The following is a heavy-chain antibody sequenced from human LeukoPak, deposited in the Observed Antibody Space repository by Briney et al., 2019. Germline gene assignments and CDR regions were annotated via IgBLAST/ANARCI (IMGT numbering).Heavy chain of an antibody. CDR1: GFTVSSNS. Sequence: QTGGSLRLSCTVSGFTVSSNSMSWVRQAPGKGLEWVSFIYSDNTHYSDSVKGRFTISRDNSKNTLYLQMNSLRAEDTAVYYCARRAGAYSHPYDYWGQGTLDTVSS. CDR3: ARRAGAYSHPYDY. CDR2: IYSDNT. V-gene: IGHV3-53*01. J-gene: IGHJ4*02. D-gene: IGHD4/OR15-4a*01.